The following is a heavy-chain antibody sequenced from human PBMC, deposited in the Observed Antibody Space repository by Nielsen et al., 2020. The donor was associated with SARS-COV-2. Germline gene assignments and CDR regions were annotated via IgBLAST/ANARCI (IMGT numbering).Heavy chain of an antibody. D-gene: IGHD1-26*01. V-gene: IGHV3-15*01. J-gene: IGHJ6*02. Sequence: GESLKISCAASGFTFSNAWMSWVRQAPGKGLEWVGRIKSKTDGGTTDYAAPVKGRFTISRDDSKNTLYLQMNSLRAEDTAVYYCAKLYSGSSTGIYYYGMDVWGQGTTVTVSS. CDR2: IKSKTDGGTT. CDR3: AKLYSGSSTGIYYYGMDV. CDR1: GFTFSNAW.